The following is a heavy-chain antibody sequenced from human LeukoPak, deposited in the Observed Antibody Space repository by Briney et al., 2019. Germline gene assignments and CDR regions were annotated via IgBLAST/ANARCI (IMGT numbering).Heavy chain of an antibody. CDR3: TRHNWIYGLGSYCFDF. CDR2: IRAKAYGGTA. D-gene: IGHD3-10*01. Sequence: PGRSLRLSCTASGFPFGDYAMNWVRQAPGKGLEWVGFIRAKAYGGTAEYAASVKGRFTISRDDSRSIAYLQMNSLKTEDTAVYYCTRHNWIYGLGSYCFDFWGQGTLVTVSS. CDR1: GFPFGDYA. V-gene: IGHV3-49*04. J-gene: IGHJ4*02.